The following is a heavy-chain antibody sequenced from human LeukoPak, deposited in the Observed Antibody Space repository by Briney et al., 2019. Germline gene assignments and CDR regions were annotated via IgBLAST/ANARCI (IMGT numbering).Heavy chain of an antibody. CDR1: GYTFTGYY. CDR2: INPNSGGT. V-gene: IGHV1-2*02. Sequence: GASVKVSCKASGYTFTGYYMHWVRQAPGQGLEWMGWINPNSGGTNYAQKFQGRVTMTTDTSTSTAYMELRSLRSDDTAVYYCARYYDFWSGYYHGMDVWGQGTTVTVSS. D-gene: IGHD3-3*01. CDR3: ARYYDFWSGYYHGMDV. J-gene: IGHJ6*02.